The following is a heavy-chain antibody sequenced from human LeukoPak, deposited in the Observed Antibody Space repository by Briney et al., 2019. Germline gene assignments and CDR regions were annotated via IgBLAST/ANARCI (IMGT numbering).Heavy chain of an antibody. V-gene: IGHV4-59*01. CDR1: GGSISSYY. Sequence: SETLSLTCTVSGGSISSYYWSWIRQPPGKGLEWIGYIYYSGSTNYNPSLKSRVTISVDTSKNQFSLKLSSVTAADTAVYYCVRQSGWLLFVVYWGQGTLVTVSS. CDR3: VRQSGWLLFVVY. J-gene: IGHJ4*02. CDR2: IYYSGST. D-gene: IGHD2-21*02.